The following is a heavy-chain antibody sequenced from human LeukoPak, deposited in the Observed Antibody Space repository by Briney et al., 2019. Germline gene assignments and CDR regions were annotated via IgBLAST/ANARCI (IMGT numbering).Heavy chain of an antibody. CDR1: GFFFSDHY. CDR3: ARDAGTAWGYYYYFYGMDV. CDR2: ISSSGGTI. D-gene: IGHD1-7*01. J-gene: IGHJ6*02. V-gene: IGHV3-11*01. Sequence: PGGSLRLSCAASGFFFSDHYMSWIRHPPRTGLEWVSYISSSGGTIYYADSVKGRFTISRDNAKNSLYLQMNSLRDEDTAVYYCARDAGTAWGYYYYFYGMDVWGQGTTVTVSS.